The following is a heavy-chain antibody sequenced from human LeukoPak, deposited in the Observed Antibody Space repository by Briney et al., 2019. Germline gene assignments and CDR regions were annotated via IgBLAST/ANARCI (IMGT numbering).Heavy chain of an antibody. V-gene: IGHV4-61*08. D-gene: IGHD3-22*01. CDR3: ATRPARGSGPYYPYFDY. CDR1: GGSISSGGYY. Sequence: SETLSLTCTVSGGSISSGGYYWSWIRQHPGKGLEWIGYIYYSGSTYYNPSLKSRVTISVDTSKKQFSLKLTSVTAADTAVYYCATRPARGSGPYYPYFDYWGQGTLVTVSS. CDR2: IYYSGST. J-gene: IGHJ4*02.